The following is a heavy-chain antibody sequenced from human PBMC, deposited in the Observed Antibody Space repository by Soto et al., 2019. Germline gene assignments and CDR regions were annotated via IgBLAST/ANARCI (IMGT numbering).Heavy chain of an antibody. CDR2: VSAKNGNT. J-gene: IGHJ5*02. CDR1: GYTFTNYG. V-gene: IGHV1-18*01. Sequence: QVRLVQSGAEVKKSGASVKVSCKAFGYTFTNYGISWARQAPGQGLEWRGWVSAKNGNTKYAQKFQDRVTMTTDAATSTAYMGLKGLRSDDTAVYFCATVGGEVTKFADPGGQGPLVTVSS. D-gene: IGHD3-10*01. CDR3: ATVGGEVTKFADP.